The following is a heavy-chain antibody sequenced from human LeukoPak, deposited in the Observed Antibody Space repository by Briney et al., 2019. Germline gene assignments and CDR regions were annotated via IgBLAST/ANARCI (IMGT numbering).Heavy chain of an antibody. J-gene: IGHJ6*02. V-gene: IGHV3-7*01. D-gene: IGHD6-13*01. CDR2: IKQDGSEK. CDR3: ARDIAGYYGMDV. Sequence: PGGSLRLSCAASGFTFSNYWMTWVRQAPGKGLEWVANIKQDGSEKYYVDSVKGRFAISRDNAKNSLYLQMNSLRAKDTAVYYCARDIAGYYGMDVWGQGTTVTVSS. CDR1: GFTFSNYW.